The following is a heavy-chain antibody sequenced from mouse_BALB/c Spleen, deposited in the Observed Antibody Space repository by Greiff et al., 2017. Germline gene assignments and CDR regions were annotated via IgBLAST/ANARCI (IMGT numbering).Heavy chain of an antibody. J-gene: IGHJ3*01. CDR2: INPYNDGT. D-gene: IGHD2-10*01. Sequence: EVQLQQSGPELVKPGASVKMSCKASGYTFTSYVMHWVKQKPGQGLEWIGYINPYNDGTKYNEKFKGKATLTSDKSSSTAYMELSSLTSEDSAVYYCARSLAYYGISWFAYWGQGTLVTVSA. CDR1: GYTFTSYV. CDR3: ARSLAYYGISWFAY. V-gene: IGHV1-14*01.